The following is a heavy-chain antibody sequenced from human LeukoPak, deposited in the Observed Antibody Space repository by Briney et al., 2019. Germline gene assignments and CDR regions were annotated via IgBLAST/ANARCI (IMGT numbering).Heavy chain of an antibody. J-gene: IGHJ6*02. V-gene: IGHV3-49*04. D-gene: IGHD6-13*01. CDR3: TRVGYSSSWSEYYYGMDV. Sequence: GGSLRLSCTASGFTFGDYAMSWVRQAPGKGLEWVGFIRSKAYGGTTEYAASVKGRFTISRDDSKSIAYLQMNSLKTEDTAVYYCTRVGYSSSWSEYYYGMDVWGQGTTVTVSS. CDR2: IRSKAYGGTT. CDR1: GFTFGDYA.